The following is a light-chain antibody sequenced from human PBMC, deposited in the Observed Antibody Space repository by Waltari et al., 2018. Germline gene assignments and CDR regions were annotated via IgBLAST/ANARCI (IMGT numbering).Light chain of an antibody. CDR2: WTS. CDR1: VLYRSNKKIY. J-gene: IGKJ2*01. V-gene: IGKV4-1*01. Sequence: VLYRSNKKIYLACYRHKPGQPPKRLIYWTSTRESGVPDRFSGSGSGTDFTLTISSLQAEDVAVYYCQQYYTTPHTFGQGTKLEIK. CDR3: QQYYTTPHT.